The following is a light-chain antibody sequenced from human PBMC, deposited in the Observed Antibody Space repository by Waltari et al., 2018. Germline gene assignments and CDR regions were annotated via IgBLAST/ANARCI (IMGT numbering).Light chain of an antibody. J-gene: IGKJ2*01. CDR1: QDISHY. CDR3: QHHDNLLFT. CDR2: DAS. V-gene: IGKV1-33*01. Sequence: DIRATQSPSSLSASVGSRVTITCQASQDISHYLNWYQQRPGKAPNVLIYDASYLKTGVPSRFSGSGSGTHFTFAISSLQPEDIATYYCQHHDNLLFTFGQGTKLEI.